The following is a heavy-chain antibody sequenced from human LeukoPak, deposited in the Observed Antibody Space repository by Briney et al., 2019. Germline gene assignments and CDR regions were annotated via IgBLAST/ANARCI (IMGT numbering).Heavy chain of an antibody. J-gene: IGHJ4*02. D-gene: IGHD6-19*01. CDR2: INPSGGST. V-gene: IGHV1-46*01. CDR3: ARVGPSSGWYEAFHY. Sequence: ASVKVSCKASGYTFTSYYMHWVRQAPGQGLEWMGIINPSGGSTSYAQKFQGRVTMTRDMSTSTVNMELSSLRSEDTAVYYCARVGPSSGWYEAFHYWGQGTLVTVSS. CDR1: GYTFTSYY.